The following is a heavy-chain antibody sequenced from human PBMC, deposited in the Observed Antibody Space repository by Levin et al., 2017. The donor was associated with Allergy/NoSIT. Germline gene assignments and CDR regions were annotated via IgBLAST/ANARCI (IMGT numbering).Heavy chain of an antibody. V-gene: IGHV4-34*01. CDR1: GGSFSGYY. CDR2: INHSGST. CDR3: ARVRPPPRPIDY. D-gene: IGHD6-6*01. J-gene: IGHJ4*02. Sequence: SETLSLTCAVYGGSFSGYYWSWIRQPPGKGLEWIGEINHSGSTNYNPSLKSRVTISVDTSKNQFSLKLSSVTAADTAVYYCARVRPPPRPIDYWGQGTLVTVSS.